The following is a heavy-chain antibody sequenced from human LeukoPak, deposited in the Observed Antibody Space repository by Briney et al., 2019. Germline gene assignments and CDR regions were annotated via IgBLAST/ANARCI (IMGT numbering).Heavy chain of an antibody. J-gene: IGHJ4*02. V-gene: IGHV3-48*03. Sequence: GGSLRLSCAASGFTFSSYEMNWVRQAPGKGLEWVSAISGSGGSTYYADSVKGRFTISRDNAQKSVYLQMNSLRVKDTAVYYCARDSTWYPVDYRGQGTLVTVFS. CDR3: ARDSTWYPVDY. CDR1: GFTFSSYE. D-gene: IGHD6-13*01. CDR2: ISGSGGST.